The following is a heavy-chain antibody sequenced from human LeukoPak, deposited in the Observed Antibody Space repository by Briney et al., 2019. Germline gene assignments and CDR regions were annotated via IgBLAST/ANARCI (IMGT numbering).Heavy chain of an antibody. CDR2: IDTSGST. Sequence: SQTLSLTCTVSGGSISSGSDYWSWIRQPAGKGLEWIGRIDTSGSTNYNPSLKSRVTISVDTSKNQFSLTLSSVAAADTAVYYCARTSVGYSSSWYGQWEAFDIWGQGTMVTVSS. J-gene: IGHJ3*02. CDR3: ARTSVGYSSSWYGQWEAFDI. D-gene: IGHD6-13*01. CDR1: GGSISSGSDY. V-gene: IGHV4-61*02.